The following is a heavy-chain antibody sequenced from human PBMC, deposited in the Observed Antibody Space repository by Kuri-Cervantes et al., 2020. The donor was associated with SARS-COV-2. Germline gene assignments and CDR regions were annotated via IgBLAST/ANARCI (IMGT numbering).Heavy chain of an antibody. CDR3: ARVKYYDFWSGYSDEGAFDY. V-gene: IGHV1-46*01. J-gene: IGHJ4*02. Sequence: ASVKVSCKASGGTFTTYGFTWVRQAPGQGLEWMGIINPSGGSTSYAQKFQGRVTMTRNTSTSTVYMELSSLRSEDTAVYYCARVKYYDFWSGYSDEGAFDYWGQGTLVTVSS. D-gene: IGHD3-3*01. CDR1: GGTFTTYG. CDR2: INPSGGST.